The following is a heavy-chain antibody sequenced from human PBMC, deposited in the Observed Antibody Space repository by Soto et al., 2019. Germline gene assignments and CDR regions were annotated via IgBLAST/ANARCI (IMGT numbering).Heavy chain of an antibody. D-gene: IGHD3-3*01. CDR3: ANALLEWLSTYPGD. V-gene: IGHV3-30*18. Sequence: QVQLVESGGGVVQPGRSLRLSCAASGFTFSSYGMHWVRQAPGKGLEWVAVISYDGSNKYYADSVKGRFTISRDNSKNTLYLQMNSLRAEDTAVYYCANALLEWLSTYPGDWGQGTLVTVSS. J-gene: IGHJ4*02. CDR2: ISYDGSNK. CDR1: GFTFSSYG.